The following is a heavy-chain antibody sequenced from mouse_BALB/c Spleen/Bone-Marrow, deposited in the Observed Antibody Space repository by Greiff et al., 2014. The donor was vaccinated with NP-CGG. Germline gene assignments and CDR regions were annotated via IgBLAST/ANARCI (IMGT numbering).Heavy chain of an antibody. D-gene: IGHD2-3*01. CDR1: GYAISSYW. J-gene: IGHJ2*01. Sequence: VQLQESGAELVRPGSSVKISCKASGYAISSYWMNWVKQRPGQGLEWIGQIHPGDGDTNYNGKFKGKATLTADKSSSTAYMQISSLTSEDSAVYFCARGRGWYLDYWGQGTTLTVSS. CDR2: IHPGDGDT. CDR3: ARGRGWYLDY. V-gene: IGHV1-80*01.